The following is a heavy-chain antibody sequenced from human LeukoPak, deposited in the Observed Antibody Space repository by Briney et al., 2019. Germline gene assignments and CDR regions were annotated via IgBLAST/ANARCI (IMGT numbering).Heavy chain of an antibody. CDR3: SREVVRPIFGVVNTLLAP. J-gene: IGHJ5*02. Sequence: ASVKVSCKASGYTFTCYYMHWVRQAPGQGLEWMGWINPNSGGTNYAHKFQGRVTMTMATSISTAYMELSRMRLDDAAAYYCSREVVRPIFGVVNTLLAPWDQGTLVTVSS. CDR2: INPNSGGT. CDR1: GYTFTCYY. D-gene: IGHD3-3*01. V-gene: IGHV1-2*02.